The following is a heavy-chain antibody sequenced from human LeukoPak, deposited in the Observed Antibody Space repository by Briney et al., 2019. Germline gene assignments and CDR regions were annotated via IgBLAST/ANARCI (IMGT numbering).Heavy chain of an antibody. V-gene: IGHV3-7*01. D-gene: IGHD6-13*01. CDR3: AREPVAAAGLHYFDY. Sequence: PGGSLRLSCAASGFTFSSYWMSWVRQAPGKGLEWVANIKQDGSEKYYVDSVKGRFTISRDNAKNSLYLQMNSLRAEDTAVYYCAREPVAAAGLHYFDYWGQGTLVTVSS. CDR2: IKQDGSEK. J-gene: IGHJ4*02. CDR1: GFTFSSYW.